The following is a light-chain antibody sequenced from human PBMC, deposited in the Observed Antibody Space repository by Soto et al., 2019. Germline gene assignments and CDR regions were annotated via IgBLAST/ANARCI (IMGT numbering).Light chain of an antibody. CDR3: QQYVNLPYT. CDR2: DTT. Sequence: DIQMTQSPTSLAASVGDRVTISCQASQDLTNFLNWYQQKPGEAPELLIYDTTTLEEGVPSRFSGGGSGTDFTFTINGLQPEDAAIYSCQQYVNLPYTFGQGTKLEIK. V-gene: IGKV1-33*01. J-gene: IGKJ2*01. CDR1: QDLTNF.